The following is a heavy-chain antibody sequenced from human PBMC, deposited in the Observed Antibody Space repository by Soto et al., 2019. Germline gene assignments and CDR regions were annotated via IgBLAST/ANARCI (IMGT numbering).Heavy chain of an antibody. V-gene: IGHV1-24*01. Sequence: ASVKVSCKVSGYTLTELSMHWVRQAPGKGLEWMGGFDPEDGETIYAQKFQGRVTMTEDTSTSTVYMELRSLRSEDTAIYYCARSSAGVFGIIIEGSNWLAPWGQGSLVTVSS. CDR3: ARSSAGVFGIIIEGSNWLAP. J-gene: IGHJ5*02. CDR2: FDPEDGET. D-gene: IGHD3-16*02. CDR1: GYTLTELS.